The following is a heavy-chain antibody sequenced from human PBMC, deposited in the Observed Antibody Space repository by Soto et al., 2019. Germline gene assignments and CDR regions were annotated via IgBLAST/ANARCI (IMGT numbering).Heavy chain of an antibody. CDR1: GYTFTSYD. V-gene: IGHV1-8*01. Sequence: GASVKVSCKASGYTFTSYDINWVRQATGQGLEWMGWMNPNSGSTGYAQKFQGRVTMTRNTSISTAYMELSSLRSEDTAVYYCARGVLGYCSSTSCYYYYGMDVWGQGTTVTVSS. D-gene: IGHD2-2*01. J-gene: IGHJ6*02. CDR2: MNPNSGST. CDR3: ARGVLGYCSSTSCYYYYGMDV.